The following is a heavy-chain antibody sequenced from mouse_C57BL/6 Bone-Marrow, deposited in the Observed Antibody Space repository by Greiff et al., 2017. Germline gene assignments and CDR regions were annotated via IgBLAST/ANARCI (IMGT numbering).Heavy chain of an antibody. V-gene: IGHV1-59*01. CDR2: IDPSDSYT. CDR1: GYTFTSYW. Sequence: VQLQQPGAELVRPGTSVKLSCKASGYTFTSYWMHWVKQRPGQGLEWIGVIDPSDSYTNYNQKFKGKATLTVDTSSSTSYMQLSSLTSEDSAVYYCARSDYYGSSYNWGQGTTLTVSS. CDR3: ARSDYYGSSYN. J-gene: IGHJ2*01. D-gene: IGHD1-1*01.